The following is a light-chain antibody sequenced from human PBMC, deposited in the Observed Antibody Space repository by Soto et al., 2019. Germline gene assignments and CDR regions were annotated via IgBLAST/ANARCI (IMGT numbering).Light chain of an antibody. J-gene: IGKJ2*01. V-gene: IGKV3-20*01. CDR2: GAS. CDR1: QSVSGSN. Sequence: EIVLTQSPGTLSLSPGERATLSCRASQSVSGSNLAWYQQKPGQAPRLLIYGASRRATGIPERFSGSGSGTDFTLTISGLEPEDFAVYYCQQYGSSTMYTFGQGTKLEIK. CDR3: QQYGSSTMYT.